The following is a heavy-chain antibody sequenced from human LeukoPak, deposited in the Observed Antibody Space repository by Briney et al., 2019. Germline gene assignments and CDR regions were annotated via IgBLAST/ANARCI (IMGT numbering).Heavy chain of an antibody. J-gene: IGHJ4*02. V-gene: IGHV4-38-2*01. CDR2: IYHSGST. CDR1: GYSISSGYY. D-gene: IGHD2-2*02. CDR3: ARLFVVVPAAIPDY. Sequence: PSETLSLXCAVSGYSISSGYYWGWTRQPPGKGLEWIGSIYHSGSTYYNPSLKSRVTISVDTSKNQFSLKLSSVTAADTAVYYCARLFVVVPAAIPDYWGQGTLVTVSS.